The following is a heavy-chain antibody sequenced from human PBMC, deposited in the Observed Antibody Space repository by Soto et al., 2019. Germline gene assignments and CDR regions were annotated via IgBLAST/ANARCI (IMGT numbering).Heavy chain of an antibody. CDR3: ASGIVLMVYARGRAFDI. D-gene: IGHD2-8*01. J-gene: IGHJ3*02. V-gene: IGHV1-3*01. CDR1: GYTFTSYA. Sequence: QVQLVQSGAEVKKPGASVKVSCKASGYTFTSYAMHWVRQAPGQRLEWMGWINAGNGNTKYSQKFQGRVTITRDTSASTAYMELSSLRSEDTAVYYCASGIVLMVYARGRAFDIWGQGTMVTVSS. CDR2: INAGNGNT.